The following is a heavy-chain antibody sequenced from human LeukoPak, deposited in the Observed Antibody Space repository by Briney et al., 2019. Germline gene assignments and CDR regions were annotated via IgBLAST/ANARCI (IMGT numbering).Heavy chain of an antibody. V-gene: IGHV1-46*01. CDR2: INPSGGST. CDR1: GYTFTSYY. Sequence: GASVKVSCTASGYTFTSYYMHWVRQAPGQGLEWMGIINPSGGSTSYAQKFQERVTITRDMSTSTAYMELSSLRSEDTAVYYCTSDPTFYSGRYCFDYWGQGTLVTVSS. CDR3: TSDPTFYSGRYCFDY. J-gene: IGHJ4*02. D-gene: IGHD1-26*01.